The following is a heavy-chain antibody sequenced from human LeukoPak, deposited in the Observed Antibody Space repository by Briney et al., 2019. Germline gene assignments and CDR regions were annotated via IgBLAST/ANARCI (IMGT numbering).Heavy chain of an antibody. V-gene: IGHV1-46*03. CDR1: GCIFTSYY. CDR2: VYPSAGTS. J-gene: IGHJ4*02. D-gene: IGHD3-16*01. CDR3: VREYHGGYFDF. Sequence: SVKVSCKASGCIFTSYYMYWVLQAPGQGLEWLGVVYPSAGTSDPAQRFRARITLSDDTSTSTAYMELRSLKSEDTAIYFCVREYHGGYFDFWGQGTLVTVSS.